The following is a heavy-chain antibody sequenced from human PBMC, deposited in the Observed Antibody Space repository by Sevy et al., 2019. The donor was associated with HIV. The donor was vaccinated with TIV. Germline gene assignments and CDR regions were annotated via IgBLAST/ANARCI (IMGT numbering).Heavy chain of an antibody. CDR3: ARTLEGRILVVPAADRWFDP. CDR2: IYYSGST. Sequence: SETLSLTCTVSGGSISSYYWSWIRQPPGKGLEWIGYIYYSGSTNYNPSLKSRVTISVDRSKNQFSLKLSSVTAADTAVYYCARTLEGRILVVPAADRWFDPWGQGTLVTVSS. D-gene: IGHD2-2*01. V-gene: IGHV4-59*01. CDR1: GGSISSYY. J-gene: IGHJ5*02.